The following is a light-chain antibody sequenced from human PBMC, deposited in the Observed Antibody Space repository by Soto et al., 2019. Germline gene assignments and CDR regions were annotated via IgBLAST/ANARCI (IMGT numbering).Light chain of an antibody. CDR3: QQYNSFSIT. CDR2: DAS. J-gene: IGKJ4*01. Sequence: DIQMTQSPSTLSASVGDRVTITCRASQSISSWLAWYQQKPGKAPQLLIYDASSLQSGVPSRFSGSGSGTEFTLTSSSLQPDDFATYYCQQYNSFSITFGGGTKVEIK. V-gene: IGKV1-5*01. CDR1: QSISSW.